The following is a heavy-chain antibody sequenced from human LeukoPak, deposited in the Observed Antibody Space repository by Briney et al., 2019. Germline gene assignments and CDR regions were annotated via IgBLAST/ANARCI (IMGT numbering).Heavy chain of an antibody. Sequence: ASVEVSCQASGYPFTGYFMHWVRPAPGQGLEWMGWINPNSGGTNYAQKFQGRVTMTRDTSISTAYMELSRLRSDDTAVYYCAGTMVRGVRGYYFDYWGQGTLVTASS. J-gene: IGHJ4*02. CDR2: INPNSGGT. CDR1: GYPFTGYF. V-gene: IGHV1-2*02. D-gene: IGHD3-10*01. CDR3: AGTMVRGVRGYYFDY.